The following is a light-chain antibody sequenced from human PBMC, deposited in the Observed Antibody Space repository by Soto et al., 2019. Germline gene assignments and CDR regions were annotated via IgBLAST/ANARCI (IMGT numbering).Light chain of an antibody. V-gene: IGLV2-8*01. J-gene: IGLJ2*01. Sequence: QSALTQPPSASGSPGQSVAISCTGTRSDVGGNNYVSWYQQHPGKAPKLVVYEVTKRPSGVPDRFSGSKSGNTASLTVSGLQAEDEADYYCSSYAGSNNVIFGGGTKLTVL. CDR2: EVT. CDR3: SSYAGSNNVI. CDR1: RSDVGGNNY.